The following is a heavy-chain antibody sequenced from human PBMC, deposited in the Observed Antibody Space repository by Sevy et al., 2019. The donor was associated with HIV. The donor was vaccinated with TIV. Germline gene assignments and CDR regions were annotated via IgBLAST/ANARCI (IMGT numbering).Heavy chain of an antibody. Sequence: GGSLRLSCVASRFTFSNHAMAWVRQAPGKGLEWVSGITGNGETTYYRDSVKGRFAITRDNSKNTLYLQMYSLRADDTAIYFCADRYPSHEFGVWGHGTLVTVSS. CDR3: ADRYPSHEFGV. D-gene: IGHD3-16*01. CDR2: ITGNGETT. CDR1: RFTFSNHA. V-gene: IGHV3-23*01. J-gene: IGHJ3*01.